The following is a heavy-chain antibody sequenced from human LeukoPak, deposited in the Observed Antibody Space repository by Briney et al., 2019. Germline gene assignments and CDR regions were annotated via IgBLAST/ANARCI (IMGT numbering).Heavy chain of an antibody. Sequence: PGGSLRLSCAASGFTFSSYWMSWVRQAPGKGLEWVANIKQDGSEKYYVDSVKGRFTISRDNAKNSLYLQMNSLRAEDTAVYYYAREAYYYGSGSYYGEWFDPWGQGTLVTVSS. CDR1: GFTFSSYW. V-gene: IGHV3-7*01. J-gene: IGHJ5*02. D-gene: IGHD3-10*01. CDR3: AREAYYYGSGSYYGEWFDP. CDR2: IKQDGSEK.